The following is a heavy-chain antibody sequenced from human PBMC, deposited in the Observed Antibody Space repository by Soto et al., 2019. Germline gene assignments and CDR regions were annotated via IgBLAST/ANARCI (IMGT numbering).Heavy chain of an antibody. V-gene: IGHV4-4*07. CDR1: SGSISNYD. CDR2: IFTSGST. J-gene: IGHJ5*02. CDR3: KRSRMERGYHGFDP. Sequence: PSETLSLTCTVSSGSISNYDWSWIWKPAGKGLEWIGRIFTSGSTNYNPSLKGRVTMSIDTAKNQFSLKLSSVTAADTAMYYCKRSRMERGYHGFDPWGQGTQVTVSS. D-gene: IGHD5-12*01.